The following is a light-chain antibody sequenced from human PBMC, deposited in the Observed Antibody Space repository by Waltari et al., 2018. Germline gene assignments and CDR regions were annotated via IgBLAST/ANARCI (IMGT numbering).Light chain of an antibody. CDR3: QQYNDWPRVT. Sequence: DIQMTQSPSTRSASVGDRVTITCRPSQSFGGSLAWFQQKPGKAPKLLIYDASTLEPGVPSRFSGSGSGTEFTLTISSLQSEDFAVYYCQQYNDWPRVTFGGGTKVEIK. J-gene: IGKJ4*01. V-gene: IGKV1-5*01. CDR2: DAS. CDR1: QSFGGS.